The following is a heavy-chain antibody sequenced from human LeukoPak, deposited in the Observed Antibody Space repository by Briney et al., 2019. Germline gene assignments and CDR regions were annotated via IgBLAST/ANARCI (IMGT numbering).Heavy chain of an antibody. V-gene: IGHV1-18*01. CDR3: AREATLITMVRGVIRGNWFDP. CDR1: GYTFTSYG. Sequence: ASVKVSCKASGYTFTSYGISWVRQAPGQGLEWMGWISAYNGNTNYAQKLQGRVTMTTDTSTSTAYMELRSLRSDDTAVYYCAREATLITMVRGVIRGNWFDPWGQGTLVTVSS. D-gene: IGHD3-10*01. J-gene: IGHJ5*02. CDR2: ISAYNGNT.